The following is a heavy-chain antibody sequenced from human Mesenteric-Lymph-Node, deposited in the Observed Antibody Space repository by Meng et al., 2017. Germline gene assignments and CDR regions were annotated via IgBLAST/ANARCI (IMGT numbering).Heavy chain of an antibody. J-gene: IGHJ4*02. Sequence: GESLKISCAASGFTFSSHWMSWVRQAPGKGLEWVANIKQDGSEKYYVDSVKGRFTISRDNAKNSLYLQMNSLRAEDTAVYYCARADIWFGELLPDYWGQGTLVTVSS. CDR2: IKQDGSEK. V-gene: IGHV3-7*04. CDR1: GFTFSSHW. D-gene: IGHD3-10*01. CDR3: ARADIWFGELLPDY.